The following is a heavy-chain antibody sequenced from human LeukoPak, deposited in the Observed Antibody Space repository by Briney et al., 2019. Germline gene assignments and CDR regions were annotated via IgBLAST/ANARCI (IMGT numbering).Heavy chain of an antibody. Sequence: GGSLRLSCAASGFTFSSYSMNWVRQAPGKGLEWVSTISSSSSYIYYPDSVKGRFTISRDNAKNSLYLQMNSLRAEDTAVYYCARGSRTFDYWGQGTLVTVSS. J-gene: IGHJ4*02. CDR3: ARGSRTFDY. D-gene: IGHD2-2*01. CDR2: ISSSSSYI. V-gene: IGHV3-21*01. CDR1: GFTFSSYS.